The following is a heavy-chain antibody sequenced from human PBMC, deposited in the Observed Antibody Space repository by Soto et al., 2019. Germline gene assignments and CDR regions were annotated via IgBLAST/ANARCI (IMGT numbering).Heavy chain of an antibody. CDR2: TRNKANSYTT. V-gene: IGHV3-72*01. CDR3: ARVGYWSGGSCYSVAFDI. CDR1: GFTFSDHY. J-gene: IGHJ3*02. D-gene: IGHD2-15*01. Sequence: GGSLRLSCAASGFTFSDHYMAWVRQAPGKGLEWVGRTRNKANSYTTEYAASVKGRFTISRDDSKNSLYLQMNSLKTEDTDVYYCARVGYWSGGSCYSVAFDIWGQGTMVTVSS.